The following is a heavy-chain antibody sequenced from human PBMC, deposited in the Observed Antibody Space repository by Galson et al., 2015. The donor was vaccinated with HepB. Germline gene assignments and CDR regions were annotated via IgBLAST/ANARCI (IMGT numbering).Heavy chain of an antibody. CDR3: AKAGSVLGAMSY. D-gene: IGHD5/OR15-5a*01. Sequence: SLRLSCAASGFTFDDYAMHWVRQAPGKGLEWVSGISWNSGSIGYADSVKGRFTISRDNAKNSLYLQMNSLRAEDTALYYCAKAGSVLGAMSYWGQGTLVTVSS. CDR2: ISWNSGSI. CDR1: GFTFDDYA. V-gene: IGHV3-9*01. J-gene: IGHJ4*02.